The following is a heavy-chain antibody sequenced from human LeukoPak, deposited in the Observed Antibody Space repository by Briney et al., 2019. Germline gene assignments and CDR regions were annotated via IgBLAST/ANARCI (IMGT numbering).Heavy chain of an antibody. Sequence: SETLSLTCAVYGGSFSGYYWSWIRQPPGKGLEWIGEINHSGSTNYNPSLNSRVTISVDTSKNQFSLKLSSVTAADTAVYYCARRGYDILTGYYWFDPWGQGTLVTVSS. V-gene: IGHV4-34*01. CDR2: INHSGST. CDR1: GGSFSGYY. CDR3: ARRGYDILTGYYWFDP. J-gene: IGHJ5*02. D-gene: IGHD3-9*01.